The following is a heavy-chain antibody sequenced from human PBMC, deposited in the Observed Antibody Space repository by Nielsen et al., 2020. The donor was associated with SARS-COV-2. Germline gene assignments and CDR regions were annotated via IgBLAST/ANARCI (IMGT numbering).Heavy chain of an antibody. J-gene: IGHJ6*02. V-gene: IGHV3-53*04. Sequence: LKISCAASGFTVSSNYMSWVRQAPGKGLEWVSVIYSGGSTYYADSVKGRFTISRHNSKNTLYLQMNSLRAEDTAVYYCARANGDYYYYYGMDVWGQGTTVTVSS. CDR1: GFTVSSNY. CDR3: ARANGDYYYYYGMDV. CDR2: IYSGGST. D-gene: IGHD4-17*01.